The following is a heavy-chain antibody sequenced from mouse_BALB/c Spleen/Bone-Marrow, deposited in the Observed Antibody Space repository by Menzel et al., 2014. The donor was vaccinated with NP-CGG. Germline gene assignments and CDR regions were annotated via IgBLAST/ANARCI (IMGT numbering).Heavy chain of an antibody. Sequence: EVKLMESGGGLVQPGGSLRLSCATSGFTFTDYYMSWVRQPPGKALEWLGFIRNKANGYTTEYSASVKGRFTISRDNSQSILYLQMNTLRAEDSATYYCARDRGGLLHDYWGQGTTLTVSS. CDR3: ARDRGGLLHDY. CDR2: IRNKANGYTT. V-gene: IGHV7-3*02. J-gene: IGHJ2*01. CDR1: GFTFTDYY. D-gene: IGHD1-1*01.